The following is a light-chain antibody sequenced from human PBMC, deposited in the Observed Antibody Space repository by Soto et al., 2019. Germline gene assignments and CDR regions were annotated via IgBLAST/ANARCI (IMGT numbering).Light chain of an antibody. CDR2: GAS. V-gene: IGKV3-20*01. CDR1: QRVSSNF. J-gene: IGKJ4*01. CDR3: RQYGTALGFP. Sequence: EIVLTQSPGTLSLSPGESATISCRASQRVSSNFLAWYQEKLGQAPRLLIYGASKRATGIPDRFSGSGSGTDFTLTLSRLEPEDFAVYYCRQYGTALGFPVGGGTKVDIK.